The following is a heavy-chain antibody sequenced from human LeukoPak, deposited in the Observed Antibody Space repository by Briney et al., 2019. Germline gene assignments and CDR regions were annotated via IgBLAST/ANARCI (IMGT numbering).Heavy chain of an antibody. Sequence: PSETLSLTCAVYGGSFSGYYWSWIRQPPGKALEWIGEINHSGSTNYNPSLKSRVTISVDTSKNQFSLKLSSVTAADTAVYYCARGGPAYCSSTSCYTPTGYWGQGTLVTVSS. D-gene: IGHD2-2*02. CDR2: INHSGST. V-gene: IGHV4-34*01. CDR1: GGSFSGYY. J-gene: IGHJ4*02. CDR3: ARGGPAYCSSTSCYTPTGY.